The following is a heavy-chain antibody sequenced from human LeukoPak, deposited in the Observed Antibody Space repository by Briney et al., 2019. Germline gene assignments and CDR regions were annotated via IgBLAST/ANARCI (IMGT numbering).Heavy chain of an antibody. J-gene: IGHJ4*02. CDR3: ARGGELYRSSVFFDY. V-gene: IGHV1-69*05. CDR1: GGTFSSYD. Sequence: ALVKVSCKASGGTFSSYDISWVRQAPGQGLEWMGGIIPIFDTTNYAQKFQGRVTITTDESTSTVSMELSSLRSEDTAVYFCARGGELYRSSVFFDYWGQGTLVTVSS. D-gene: IGHD6-6*01. CDR2: IIPIFDTT.